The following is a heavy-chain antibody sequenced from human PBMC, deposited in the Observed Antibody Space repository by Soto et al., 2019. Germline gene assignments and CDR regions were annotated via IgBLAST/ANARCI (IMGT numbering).Heavy chain of an antibody. Sequence: QVKLVESGGGVVQPGRSLRLSCAASGFVFTTYGMHWVRQAPGKGLEWVGVIWHDGSGTYYADALKGRFTISRDNSKNTLFLQMDSLTVEDTAVYYCVRDPVVLRNRVRVGYFNLWGRGTQVTVSS. CDR1: GFVFTTYG. D-gene: IGHD2-8*02. CDR2: IWHDGSGT. J-gene: IGHJ2*01. V-gene: IGHV3-33*01. CDR3: VRDPVVLRNRVRVGYFNL.